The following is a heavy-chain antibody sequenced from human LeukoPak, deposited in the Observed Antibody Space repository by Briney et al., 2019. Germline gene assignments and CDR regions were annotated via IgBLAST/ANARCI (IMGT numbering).Heavy chain of an antibody. V-gene: IGHV3-48*03. CDR2: ISSSGSTI. Sequence: GGSLRLSCAASGFTFSSYEMNWVRQAPGKGLEWVSYISSSGSTIYYADSVKGRFTISRDKAKNSLYLQMNSLRAEDTAVYYCARDMFVGATSFDYWGQGTLVTVSS. CDR3: ARDMFVGATSFDY. CDR1: GFTFSSYE. J-gene: IGHJ4*02. D-gene: IGHD1-26*01.